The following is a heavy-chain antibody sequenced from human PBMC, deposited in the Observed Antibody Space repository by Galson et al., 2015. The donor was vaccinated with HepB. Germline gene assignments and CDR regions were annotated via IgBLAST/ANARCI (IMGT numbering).Heavy chain of an antibody. CDR3: TRLPPPTGTLGNAFDI. CDR1: GFTFSGSA. D-gene: IGHD3-10*01. Sequence: SLRLSCAASGFTFSGSAMHWVRQASGKGLEWVGRIRSKANSYATAYAASVKGRFTISRDDSKNTAYLQMNSLKTEDTAVYYCTRLPPPTGTLGNAFDIWGQGTMVTVSS. J-gene: IGHJ3*02. V-gene: IGHV3-73*01. CDR2: IRSKANSYAT.